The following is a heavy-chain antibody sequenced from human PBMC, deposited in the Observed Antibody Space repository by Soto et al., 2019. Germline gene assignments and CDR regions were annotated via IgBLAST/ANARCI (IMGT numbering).Heavy chain of an antibody. CDR3: ARDLLEMTTVTTGSAFDI. CDR2: IYYSGST. Sequence: QVQLQESGPGLVKPSQTLSLTCTVSGGSISSGDYYWSWIRQHPGKGLEWIGYIYYSGSTYYNPSLKSRVTISVDTSKNQFSLKLSSVTAADTAVYYCARDLLEMTTVTTGSAFDIWGQGTMVTVSS. D-gene: IGHD4-17*01. V-gene: IGHV4-31*03. CDR1: GGSISSGDYY. J-gene: IGHJ3*02.